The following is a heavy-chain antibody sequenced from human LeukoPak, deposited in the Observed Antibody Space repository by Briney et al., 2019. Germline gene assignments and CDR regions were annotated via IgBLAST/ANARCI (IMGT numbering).Heavy chain of an antibody. V-gene: IGHV4-59*08. J-gene: IGHJ4*02. Sequence: SETLSLTCTVSGGSISSYYWSWIRQPPGKRVEWIGYIYYSGSTNYNPSLKSRVTISVDTSKNQFSLKLSSVTAADTAVYYCARACSGGSCYSDALDYWGQGTLVTVSS. CDR1: GGSISSYY. CDR3: ARACSGGSCYSDALDY. CDR2: IYYSGST. D-gene: IGHD2-15*01.